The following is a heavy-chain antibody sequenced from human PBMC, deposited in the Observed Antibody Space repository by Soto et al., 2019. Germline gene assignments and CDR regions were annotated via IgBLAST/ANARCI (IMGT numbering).Heavy chain of an antibody. Sequence: GGSLRLSCAASTSTFSNYAMTWVRQAPGKGLEWVSAISGSGSSTHYADSVKGRFFISRDNSKNTLYVQMHRLRVEDTAVYYCAQGGSASGWYLELEDWGQRTLVTVSA. CDR1: TSTFSNYA. CDR2: ISGSGSST. V-gene: IGHV3-23*01. J-gene: IGHJ4*02. CDR3: AQGGSASGWYLELED. D-gene: IGHD6-19*01.